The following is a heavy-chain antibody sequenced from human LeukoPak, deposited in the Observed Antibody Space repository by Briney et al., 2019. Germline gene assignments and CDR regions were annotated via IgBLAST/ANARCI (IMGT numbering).Heavy chain of an antibody. J-gene: IGHJ4*02. CDR2: IASDGRDK. CDR1: GFTFSSYA. CDR3: ARDLFDY. Sequence: GGSLGLSCAASGFTFSSYAMHWVRQAPGKGLEWVAVIASDGRDKKYVDSVKGRFTISRDNSRNTLFLQMNSLRPEDTAVYYCARDLFDYWGQGTLVTVSS. V-gene: IGHV3-30*03.